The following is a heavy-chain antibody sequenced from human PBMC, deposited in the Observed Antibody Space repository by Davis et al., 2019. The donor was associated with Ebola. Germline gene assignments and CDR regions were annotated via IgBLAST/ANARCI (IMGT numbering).Heavy chain of an antibody. CDR3: AHSHGDY. CDR1: GGSISTGKW. CDR2: IYWDDDK. V-gene: IGHV2-5*02. J-gene: IGHJ4*02. Sequence: TLSLTCAVSGGSISTGKWWGWVRQPLGKALEWLALIYWDDDKRYSPSLKSRLTITKDTSKNQVVLTMTNMDPVDTATYYCAHSHGDYWGQGTLVTVSS.